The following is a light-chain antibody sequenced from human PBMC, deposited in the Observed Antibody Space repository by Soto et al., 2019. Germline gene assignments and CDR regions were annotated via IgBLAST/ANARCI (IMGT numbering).Light chain of an antibody. CDR1: QSLRGW. V-gene: IGKV1-5*01. CDR2: DAS. CDR3: HQYNNWPWT. J-gene: IGKJ1*01. Sequence: IQMTQSPSTLSASVGDRVTITCRASQSLRGWLAWYQQRPGKAPKALIYDASTLASGVPSRFNGSGSETEFTLTIRSLQSEDSALYYCHQYNNWPWTFGQGTKVDIK.